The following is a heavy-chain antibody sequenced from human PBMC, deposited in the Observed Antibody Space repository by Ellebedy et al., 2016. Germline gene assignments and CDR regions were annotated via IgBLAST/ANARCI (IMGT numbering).Heavy chain of an antibody. Sequence: GESLKISXAASGFTFSIYSMNWVRQAPGKGLEWVSSISSTSSYIYYADSLKGRFTISRDNAKNSLYLQMNSLRAEDTAVYYCARDFRRNHILQYFDFPGGFDYWGQGTLLTVSS. CDR3: ARDFRRNHILQYFDFPGGFDY. D-gene: IGHD3-9*01. CDR2: ISSTSSYI. J-gene: IGHJ4*02. V-gene: IGHV3-21*01. CDR1: GFTFSIYS.